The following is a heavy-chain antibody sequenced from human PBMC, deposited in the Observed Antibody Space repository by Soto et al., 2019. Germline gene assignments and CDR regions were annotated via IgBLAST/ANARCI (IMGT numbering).Heavy chain of an antibody. J-gene: IGHJ4*02. V-gene: IGHV3-21*01. CDR3: ARDWWYGPYYDSSGYYFDY. CDR1: GFTFSSYS. Sequence: LRLSCAASGFTFSSYSMNWVRQAPGKGLEWVSSISSSSSYIYYADSVKGRFTISRDNAKNSLYLQMNSLRAEDTAVYYCARDWWYGPYYDSSGYYFDYWGQGTLVTVSS. D-gene: IGHD3-22*01. CDR2: ISSSSSYI.